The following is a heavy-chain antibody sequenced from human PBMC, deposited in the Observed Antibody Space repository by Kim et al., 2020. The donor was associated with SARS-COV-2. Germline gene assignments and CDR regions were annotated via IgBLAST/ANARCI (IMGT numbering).Heavy chain of an antibody. CDR1: GYTLTELS. J-gene: IGHJ6*02. V-gene: IGHV1-24*01. CDR3: ATSNIVVVPAAEGNYYYGMDV. D-gene: IGHD2-2*01. Sequence: ASVKVSCKVSGYTLTELSMHWVRQAPGKGLEWMGGFDPEDGETIYAQKFQGRVTMTEDTSTDTAYMELSSLRSEDTAVYYCATSNIVVVPAAEGNYYYGMDVWGQGTTVTVSS. CDR2: FDPEDGET.